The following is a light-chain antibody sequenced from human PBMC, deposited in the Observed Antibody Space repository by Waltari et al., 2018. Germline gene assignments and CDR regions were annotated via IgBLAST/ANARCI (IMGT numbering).Light chain of an antibody. V-gene: IGKV1-9*01. CDR2: GAS. CDR3: QQLNSYPIT. CDR1: QDISSH. Sequence: DIQLTQSPSFLSASVGDRVTITCRASQDISSHLAWYQKNPGKAPKLRVYGASTLGSGVPSGFSGGGSGTEFTLTISSLQPEDFATYYCQQLNSYPITFGQGTRLEIK. J-gene: IGKJ5*01.